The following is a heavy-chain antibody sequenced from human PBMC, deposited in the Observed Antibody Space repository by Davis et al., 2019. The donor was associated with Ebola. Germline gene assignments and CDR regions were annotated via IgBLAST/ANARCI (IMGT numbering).Heavy chain of an antibody. V-gene: IGHV3-23*01. CDR3: AKYITTSPSRYFDP. J-gene: IGHJ5*02. Sequence: GGSLRLSCAASGFTFSSYSMTWVRQAPGKGLEWVSVIGSGGGDIQYEDFVKGRFPISRDNSKNTLYLQMNSLRAEDTAIYYCAKYITTSPSRYFDPWGQGTLVTVSS. CDR1: GFTFSSYS. D-gene: IGHD3-3*01. CDR2: IGSGGGDI.